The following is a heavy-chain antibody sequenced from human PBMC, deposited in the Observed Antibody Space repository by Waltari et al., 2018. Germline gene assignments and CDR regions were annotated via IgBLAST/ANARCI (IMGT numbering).Heavy chain of an antibody. J-gene: IGHJ4*02. CDR3: AKDRDYASGSPPDF. D-gene: IGHD3-10*01. CDR2: VRTHTGDT. V-gene: IGHV1-18*01. Sequence: QVKLLQSGPEVKQPGASVRVSCKASDYTFSSVGLSWVRQAPGRGLEWMGWVRTHTGDTDSAQKFRDRLTMTTDSSTTTVYMYLRSLTSDDTAIYYCAKDRDYASGSPPDFWGQGTLVTVSS. CDR1: DYTFSSVG.